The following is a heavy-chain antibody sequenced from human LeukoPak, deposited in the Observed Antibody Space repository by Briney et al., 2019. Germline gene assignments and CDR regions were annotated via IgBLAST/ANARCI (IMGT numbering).Heavy chain of an antibody. J-gene: IGHJ4*02. V-gene: IGHV3-30*02. CDR3: AKSRGSYWVPEFDY. CDR1: GFTFSSYG. D-gene: IGHD1-26*01. CDR2: IRYDGSNK. Sequence: GGSLRLSCAASGFTFSSYGMHWVRQAPGKGLEWVAFIRYDGSNKYYADSVKGRFTISRDNSKNTLFLQMNSLRAEDTAVYYCAKSRGSYWVPEFDYWGQGTLVTVSS.